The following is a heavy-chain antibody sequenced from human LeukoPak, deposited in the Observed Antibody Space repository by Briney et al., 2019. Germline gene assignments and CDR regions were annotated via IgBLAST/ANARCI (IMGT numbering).Heavy chain of an antibody. V-gene: IGHV3-30*18. CDR1: GFTFSSYG. J-gene: IGHJ4*02. Sequence: GRSLRLSCAASGFTFSSYGMHWVRQAPGKGLEWVAVISYDGSNKYYADSVKGRFTISRDNSKNTLYLQMNSLRAEDTAVYYCAKAGEYSSGWYFDYWGQGTLVTVSS. CDR2: ISYDGSNK. CDR3: AKAGEYSSGWYFDY. D-gene: IGHD6-19*01.